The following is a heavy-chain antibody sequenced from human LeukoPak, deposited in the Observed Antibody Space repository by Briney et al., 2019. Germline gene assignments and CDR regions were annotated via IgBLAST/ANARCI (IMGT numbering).Heavy chain of an antibody. CDR1: GFTFSIYG. J-gene: IGHJ6*02. Sequence: GGSLRLSCAASGFTFSIYGMQWVRQAPGKGLEWGAFISYDGNKKYYAAPVKGRFTISRDDSKNTLYLQMNSLKTEDTAVYYCTTDWQLWPGYYYYGMDVWGQGTTVTVSS. D-gene: IGHD5-18*01. CDR3: TTDWQLWPGYYYYGMDV. CDR2: ISYDGNKK. V-gene: IGHV3-30*02.